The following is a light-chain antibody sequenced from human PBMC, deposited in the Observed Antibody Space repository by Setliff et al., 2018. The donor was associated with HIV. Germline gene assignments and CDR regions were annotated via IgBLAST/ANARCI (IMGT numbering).Light chain of an antibody. CDR2: EVS. Sequence: QCALTQPASVSGSPGQSITISCTGTSSDVGSYNLVSWYQQHPGKAPKLMIYEVSKRPSGVSYRFSGSKSGTTASLTISGLQPEDEAEYYCCSYAGSSTVVFGGGTKVTVL. CDR3: CSYAGSSTVV. V-gene: IGLV2-23*02. J-gene: IGLJ2*01. CDR1: SSDVGSYNL.